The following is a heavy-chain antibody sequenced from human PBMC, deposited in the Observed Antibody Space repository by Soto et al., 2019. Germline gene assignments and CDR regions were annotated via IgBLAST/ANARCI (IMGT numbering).Heavy chain of an antibody. CDR3: SRDDSDWFFN. D-gene: IGHD3-9*01. Sequence: PGGSLRLSCAASGFTFSGSVMHWVRQASGKGLEWLGRIGSKGETYATAYAASVKGRFTISRDDSKNTAYLQMNSLESEDTAVYYCSRDDSDWFFNWGRGTLVTAPQ. CDR1: GFTFSGSV. J-gene: IGHJ4*02. CDR2: IGSKGETYAT. V-gene: IGHV3-73*01.